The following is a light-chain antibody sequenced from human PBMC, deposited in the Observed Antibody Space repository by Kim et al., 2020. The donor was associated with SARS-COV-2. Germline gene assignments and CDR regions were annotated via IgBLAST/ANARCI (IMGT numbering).Light chain of an antibody. CDR1: SSNIGAGYD. J-gene: IGLJ1*01. V-gene: IGLV1-40*01. CDR2: GNS. CDR3: QSYDSSLSGYV. Sequence: QAVLTQPPSVSGAPGQRVTISCTGCSSNIGAGYDVNWYQQFPGTAPKLLIYGNSNRPSGVPDRFSGSKSGTSVSLAITGLQAEDETDYYCQSYDSSLSGYVFGTGTKVTVL.